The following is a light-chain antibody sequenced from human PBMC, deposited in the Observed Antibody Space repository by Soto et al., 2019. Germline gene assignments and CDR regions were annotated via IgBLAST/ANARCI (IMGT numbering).Light chain of an antibody. CDR3: SSYGGSNNYV. CDR2: EVS. CDR1: SSDLGGYDY. Sequence: QSALTQPPSASGSPGQSVTISCTGTSSDLGGYDYVSWYQQHPGKAPKLMIYEVSKRPSGVPDRFSGSKSGNTAFLTVSGLQAEDEADYYCSSYGGSNNYVFGTGTKLTVL. J-gene: IGLJ1*01. V-gene: IGLV2-8*01.